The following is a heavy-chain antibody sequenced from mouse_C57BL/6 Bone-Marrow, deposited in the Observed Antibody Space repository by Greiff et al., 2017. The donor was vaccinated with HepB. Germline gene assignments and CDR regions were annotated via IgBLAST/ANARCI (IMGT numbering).Heavy chain of an antibody. D-gene: IGHD2-1*01. CDR2: IHPNSGST. V-gene: IGHV1-64*01. CDR1: GYTFTSYW. Sequence: VQLQQPGAELVKPGASVKLSCKASGYTFTSYWMHWVKQRPGQGLEWIGMIHPNSGSTNYNEKFKGKATLTVDKSSSTAYMQLSSLTSEDSAVYSCALFYCGIFDAMDFWGRGTSVTVS. J-gene: IGHJ4*01. CDR3: ALFYCGIFDAMDF.